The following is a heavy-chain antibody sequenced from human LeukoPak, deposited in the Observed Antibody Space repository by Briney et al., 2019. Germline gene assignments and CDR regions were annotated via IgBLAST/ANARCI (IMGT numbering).Heavy chain of an antibody. CDR2: IYYSGST. Sequence: SETLSLTCTVSGGAISSYYGSWIRQPPGKGLEWMGYIYYSGSTNYNPSLKSRVTISVDTSKNQLSLQLSSVSAADTAVYYCAREEYCSGGSCYLAFDIWGQGTMVTVSS. CDR3: AREEYCSGGSCYLAFDI. V-gene: IGHV4-59*01. D-gene: IGHD2-15*01. J-gene: IGHJ3*02. CDR1: GGAISSYY.